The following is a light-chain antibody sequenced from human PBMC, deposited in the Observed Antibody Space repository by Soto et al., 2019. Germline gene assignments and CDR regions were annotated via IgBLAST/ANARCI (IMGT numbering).Light chain of an antibody. CDR2: EVT. Sequence: QSALTQPPSASGSPGQSVTISCTGTSSDVGGSNYVSWYQQHPGKATKLMIYEVTKRPSGVPDRFSGSKSGNTASLTVSGLQAEDEADYYCSSSAGSNNFLFGGGTKLTVL. CDR3: SSSAGSNNFL. V-gene: IGLV2-8*01. J-gene: IGLJ2*01. CDR1: SSDVGGSNY.